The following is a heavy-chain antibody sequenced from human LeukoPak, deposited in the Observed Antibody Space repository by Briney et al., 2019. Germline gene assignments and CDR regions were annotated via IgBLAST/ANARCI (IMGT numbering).Heavy chain of an antibody. Sequence: PSETLSLTCAVYGGSFSGYYWSWIRQPPGKGLEWVGEINHSGSTNYNPSLKSRATISVDTSKNQFSLKLSSVTAADTAVYYCARGRPVLLWFGEPSNWFDPWGQGTLVTVSS. V-gene: IGHV4-34*01. D-gene: IGHD3-10*01. CDR1: GGSFSGYY. CDR3: ARGRPVLLWFGEPSNWFDP. CDR2: INHSGST. J-gene: IGHJ5*02.